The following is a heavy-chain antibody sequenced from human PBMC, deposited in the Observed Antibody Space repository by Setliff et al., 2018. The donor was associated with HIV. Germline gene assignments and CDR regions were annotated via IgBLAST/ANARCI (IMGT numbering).Heavy chain of an antibody. Sequence: PSETLSLTCTVSGGSISTATFYWNWIRQPPGKALEWLGIVYYTGSTNYNPSLKSRVAMSVDTSRNQFSLKLTSVTAADTAVYYCVREGVRRGLGSGSFRYRAYYFDQWGQGTLVTVSS. CDR2: VYYTGST. CDR1: GGSISTATFY. D-gene: IGHD3-10*01. CDR3: VREGVRRGLGSGSFRYRAYYFDQ. J-gene: IGHJ4*02. V-gene: IGHV4-39*02.